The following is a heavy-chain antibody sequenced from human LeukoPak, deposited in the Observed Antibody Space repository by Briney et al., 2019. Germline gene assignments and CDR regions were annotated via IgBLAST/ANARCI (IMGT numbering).Heavy chain of an antibody. J-gene: IGHJ5*02. CDR2: IYYSGST. CDR1: GGSISSGGYY. CDR3: ATGGSGSYKPRWFDP. Sequence: SETLSLTCTVSGGSISSGGYYWSWIRQHPGKGLVWIGYIYYSGSTYYNPSLKSRVTISVDTSKNQFSLKLSSVTAADTAVYYCATGGSGSYKPRWFDPWGQGTLVTVSS. V-gene: IGHV4-31*03. D-gene: IGHD3-10*01.